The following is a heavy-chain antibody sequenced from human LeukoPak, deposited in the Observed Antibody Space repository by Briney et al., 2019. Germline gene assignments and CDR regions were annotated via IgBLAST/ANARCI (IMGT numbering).Heavy chain of an antibody. CDR1: GFTFSNYN. CDR2: ISTGSSYI. V-gene: IGHV3-21*01. J-gene: IGHJ4*02. Sequence: GGSLRLSCAASGFTFSNYNMNWVRQAPGKGLEWVSSISTGSSYIYYADSLKGRFTISRDNAKNSLYLQMNSLRAEDTAVYYCARESRAGYDYVWESYRYTGLDYWGQGTLVTVSS. D-gene: IGHD3-16*02. CDR3: ARESRAGYDYVWESYRYTGLDY.